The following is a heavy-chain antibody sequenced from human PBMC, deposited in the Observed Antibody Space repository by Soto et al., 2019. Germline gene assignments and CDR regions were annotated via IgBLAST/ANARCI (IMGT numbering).Heavy chain of an antibody. CDR1: GGSFSGYY. Sequence: PSETLSLTCAVYGGSFSGYYWSWIRQPPGKGLEWIGEINHSGSTNYNPSLKSRVTISVDTSKNQFSLKLSSVTAADTAVYYCARAHAHYDFWSGYYVFDPWGQGTLVT. CDR3: ARAHAHYDFWSGYYVFDP. J-gene: IGHJ5*02. CDR2: INHSGST. V-gene: IGHV4-34*01. D-gene: IGHD3-3*01.